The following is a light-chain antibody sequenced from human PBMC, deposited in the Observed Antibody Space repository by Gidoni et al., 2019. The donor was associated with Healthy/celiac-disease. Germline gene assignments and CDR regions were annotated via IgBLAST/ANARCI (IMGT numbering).Light chain of an antibody. V-gene: IGLV2-8*01. J-gene: IGLJ2*01. CDR2: EVS. Sequence: QSALTQPPSAPGSPGQSVTIPCTGTSSDVGGYNYVSWYQQHPGKAPKLMIYEVSKRPSGVPDRFSGSKSGNTASLTVSGLQAEDEADYYCSSYAGSNNLVFGGGTKLTVL. CDR1: SSDVGGYNY. CDR3: SSYAGSNNLV.